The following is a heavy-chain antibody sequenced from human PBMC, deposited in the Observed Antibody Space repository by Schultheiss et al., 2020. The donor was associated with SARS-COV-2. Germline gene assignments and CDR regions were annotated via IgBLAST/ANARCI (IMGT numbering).Heavy chain of an antibody. CDR3: ARERSTYYYDSSGYFDY. CDR2: ISSNGGST. CDR1: GFTFSSYE. J-gene: IGHJ4*02. V-gene: IGHV3-64D*06. Sequence: GGSLRLSCAASGFTFSSYEMNWVRQAPGKGLEYVSAISSNGGSTYYADSVKGRFTISRDNSKNTLYLQMSSLRAEDTAVYYCARERSTYYYDSSGYFDYWGQGTLVTVSS. D-gene: IGHD3-22*01.